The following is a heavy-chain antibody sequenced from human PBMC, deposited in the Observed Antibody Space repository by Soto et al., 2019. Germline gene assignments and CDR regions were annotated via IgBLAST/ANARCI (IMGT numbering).Heavy chain of an antibody. V-gene: IGHV3-7*01. CDR2: IKQDGSEK. J-gene: IGHJ6*02. D-gene: IGHD2-2*01. CDR3: ARDPNIVLVPAALRSYYYYYGMDV. CDR1: GFTFSRYG. Sequence: SGGSLRLSCAASGFTFSRYGMHWVRQAPGKGLEWVANIKQDGSEKYYVDSVKGRFTISRDNAKNSLYLQMNSLRAEDTAVYYCARDPNIVLVPAALRSYYYYYGMDVWGQGTTVTVSS.